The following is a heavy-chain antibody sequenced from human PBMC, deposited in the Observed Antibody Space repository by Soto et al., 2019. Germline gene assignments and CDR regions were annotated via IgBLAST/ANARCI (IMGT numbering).Heavy chain of an antibody. CDR1: AGSISSYY. CDR3: ARAVSGYYFDY. D-gene: IGHD5-12*01. Sequence: SETLSLTCTVSAGSISSYYWSWIRQPPGKGLEWIGYIYYSGSTNYNPSLKSRVTISIDTSKNQFSLILSSVTAADTAVYYCARAVSGYYFDYWGQGTLVTVSS. V-gene: IGHV4-59*01. CDR2: IYYSGST. J-gene: IGHJ4*02.